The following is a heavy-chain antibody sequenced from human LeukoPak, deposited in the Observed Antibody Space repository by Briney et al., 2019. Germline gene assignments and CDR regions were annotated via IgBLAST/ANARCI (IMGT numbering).Heavy chain of an antibody. J-gene: IGHJ5*02. CDR2: INPNSGGT. D-gene: IGHD3-10*01. CDR3: ARALPYGSGTSRFDP. V-gene: IGHV1-2*02. CDR1: GYTFTGYY. Sequence: ASVKVSCKASGYTFTGYYMHWVRQAPGQGLEWMGWINPNSGGTNYAQKFQGRVTMTRDTSISTAYMELSRLRSDDTAVYYCARALPYGSGTSRFDPWGQGTLVTVSS.